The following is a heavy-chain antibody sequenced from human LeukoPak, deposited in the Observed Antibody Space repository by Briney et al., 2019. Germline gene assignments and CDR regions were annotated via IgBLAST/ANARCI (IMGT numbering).Heavy chain of an antibody. Sequence: ASVKVSCKASGYTFTIYGISWVRQAPGQGLEWMGWISAYNGNTNYAQKLQGRVTMTTDTSTSTAYMELRSLRSDDTAVYYCARATGVMLRYYFDYWGQGTLVTVS. J-gene: IGHJ4*02. V-gene: IGHV1-18*01. CDR1: GYTFTIYG. D-gene: IGHD3-16*01. CDR3: ARATGVMLRYYFDY. CDR2: ISAYNGNT.